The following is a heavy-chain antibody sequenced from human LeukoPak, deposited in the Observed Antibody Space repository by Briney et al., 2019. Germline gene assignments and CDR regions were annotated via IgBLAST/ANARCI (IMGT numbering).Heavy chain of an antibody. J-gene: IGHJ4*02. CDR2: ISSSGSTI. D-gene: IGHD6-19*01. V-gene: IGHV3-48*03. CDR3: ARDKRRGAVAVPFDY. CDR1: GFTFSSYE. Sequence: PGGSLRLSCAASGFTFSSYEMNWVRQAPGKGLGWVSYISSSGSTIYYADSVKGRFTISRDNAKNSLYLQMNSLRAEDTAVYYCARDKRRGAVAVPFDYWGQGTLVTVSS.